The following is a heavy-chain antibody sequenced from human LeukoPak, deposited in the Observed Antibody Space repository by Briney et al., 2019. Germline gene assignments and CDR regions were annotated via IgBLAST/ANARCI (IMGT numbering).Heavy chain of an antibody. V-gene: IGHV3-30-3*02. CDR2: ISYDGNSK. J-gene: IGHJ4*02. CDR3: ARQSVSVLESSYFDY. Sequence: RLSCAASGLAFNNDAMLWVGPARGKGREWGAVISYDGNSKYYADSVKGRFTISSDNSKNTLYLQMNSLRVEDTAVYYCARQSVSVLESSYFDYWGQGPLVTVSS. D-gene: IGHD3-3*01. CDR1: GLAFNNDA.